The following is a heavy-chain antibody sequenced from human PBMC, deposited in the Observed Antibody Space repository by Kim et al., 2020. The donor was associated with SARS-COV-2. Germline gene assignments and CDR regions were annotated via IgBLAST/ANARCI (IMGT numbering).Heavy chain of an antibody. Sequence: SVKGRFTISRDNAKNSLYLQMNSLRDEDTAVYYCARDKLLWFGEHNWFDLWGQGTLVTVSS. J-gene: IGHJ5*02. V-gene: IGHV3-48*02. D-gene: IGHD3-10*01. CDR3: ARDKLLWFGEHNWFDL.